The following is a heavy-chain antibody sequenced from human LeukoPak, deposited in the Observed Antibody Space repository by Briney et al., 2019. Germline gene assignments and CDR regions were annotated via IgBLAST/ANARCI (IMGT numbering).Heavy chain of an antibody. J-gene: IGHJ3*02. CDR3: ARDPYFDAFDM. CDR1: GFIFSSYW. Sequence: GGSLRLSCVASGFIFSSYWMSWVRQAPGKGLEWVANIEDDGNEQYYVDSVRGRFTIFRDNAKNSLYLQMNSLRVEDTAMYYCARDPYFDAFDMWGQGTMVTVSS. CDR2: IEDDGNEQ. D-gene: IGHD3-3*01. V-gene: IGHV3-7*01.